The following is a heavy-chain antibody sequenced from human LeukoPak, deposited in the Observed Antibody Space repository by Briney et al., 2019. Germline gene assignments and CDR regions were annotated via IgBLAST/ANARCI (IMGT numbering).Heavy chain of an antibody. V-gene: IGHV4-31*03. J-gene: IGHJ3*02. CDR1: GGSISSGGYY. Sequence: PSETLSLTCTVSGGSISSGGYYWSWIRQHPGKGLEWIGYIYYSGSTYYNPSLKSRVTISVDTSKNQFSLKLTSVTAADTAVYYCARERRNGGNSVQDTFDIWGQGTMVTVSS. CDR2: IYYSGST. D-gene: IGHD4-23*01. CDR3: ARERRNGGNSVQDTFDI.